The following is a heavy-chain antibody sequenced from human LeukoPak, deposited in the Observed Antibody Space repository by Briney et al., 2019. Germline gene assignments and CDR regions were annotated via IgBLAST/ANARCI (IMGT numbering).Heavy chain of an antibody. J-gene: IGHJ3*02. CDR2: IIPMFGTE. V-gene: IGHV1-69*06. CDR1: GDTFRTYG. CDR3: ARSMGGSWYPSNAFDI. Sequence: ASVKASCKASGDTFRTYGISWVRQAPGQGLEWMGGIIPMFGTENLAQKFQGRVTLTADTSTNTVRMELISLRSEDTAKYYCARSMGGSWYPSNAFDIWGQGTMVTVSS. D-gene: IGHD6-13*01.